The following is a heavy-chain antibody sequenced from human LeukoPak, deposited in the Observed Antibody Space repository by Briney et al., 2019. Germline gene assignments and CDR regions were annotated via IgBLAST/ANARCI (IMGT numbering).Heavy chain of an antibody. Sequence: SQTLSLTCAVSGGSVSNGGYSWTWIRQPAGKGLEWIGRIYTSGSTNYNPSLKSRVTMSVDTSKNQFSLKLSSVTAADTAVYYCARDDSSSWPYFDYWGQGTLVTVSS. CDR1: GGSVSNGGYS. D-gene: IGHD6-13*01. J-gene: IGHJ4*02. V-gene: IGHV4-61*02. CDR2: IYTSGST. CDR3: ARDDSSSWPYFDY.